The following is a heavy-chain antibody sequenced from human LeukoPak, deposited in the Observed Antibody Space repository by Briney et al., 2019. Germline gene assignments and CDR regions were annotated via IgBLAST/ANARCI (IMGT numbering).Heavy chain of an antibody. J-gene: IGHJ4*02. V-gene: IGHV4-59*08. CDR2: IYYSGST. D-gene: IGHD3-22*01. CDR1: GGSISSYY. CDR3: ARSEGDYYDSSGISIPYFDY. Sequence: SETLSLTCTVSGGSISSYYWSWIRQPPGKGLEWIGYIYYSGSTNYNPSLKSRVTISVDTSKNQFSLKLSSVTAADTAVYYCARSEGDYYDSSGISIPYFDYWGQGTLVTVSS.